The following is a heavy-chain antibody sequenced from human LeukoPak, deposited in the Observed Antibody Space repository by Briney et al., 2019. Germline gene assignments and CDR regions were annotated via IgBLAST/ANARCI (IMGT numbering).Heavy chain of an antibody. CDR2: ISPSSSTI. CDR3: ARVRGPTVLTMYFDY. J-gene: IGHJ4*02. CDR1: GFTFSSHG. D-gene: IGHD4-23*01. V-gene: IGHV3-48*02. Sequence: GGSLRLSCAGSGFTFSSHGMVWVRQAPGKGLEWVSYISPSSSTIYYANSVKGRFTISRDNAKNSLYLQVSSLGDEDTAVYYCARVRGPTVLTMYFDYWGQGTLVTVSP.